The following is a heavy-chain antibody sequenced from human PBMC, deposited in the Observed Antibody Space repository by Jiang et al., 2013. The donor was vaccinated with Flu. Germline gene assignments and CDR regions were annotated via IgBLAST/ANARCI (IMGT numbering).Heavy chain of an antibody. CDR2: INPNSGGT. D-gene: IGHD3-22*01. V-gene: IGHV1-2*02. CDR1: GYTFTGYY. Sequence: QLVESGAEVKKPGASVKVSCKASGYTFTGYYMHWVRQAPGQGLEWMGWINPNSGGTNYAQKFQGRVTMTRDTSISTAYMELSRLRSDDTAVYYCARDSLTYYYDSSGYPGDYWGQGTLVTVSS. J-gene: IGHJ4*02. CDR3: ARDSLTYYYDSSGYPGDY.